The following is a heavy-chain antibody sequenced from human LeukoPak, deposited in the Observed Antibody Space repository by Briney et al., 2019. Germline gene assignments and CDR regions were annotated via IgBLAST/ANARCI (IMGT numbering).Heavy chain of an antibody. CDR3: GRDDVWGNDY. CDR2: IKQDGSEK. Sequence: GGSLRLSCTASGFTFSNYWMSWVRQAPGKGLEWVANIKQDGSEKYYVDSVKGRFTISRDNAKNSLYLQMSSLRAEDTAVYYCGRDDVWGNDYWGQGTLVTVSS. V-gene: IGHV3-7*03. J-gene: IGHJ4*02. CDR1: GFTFSNYW. D-gene: IGHD3-16*01.